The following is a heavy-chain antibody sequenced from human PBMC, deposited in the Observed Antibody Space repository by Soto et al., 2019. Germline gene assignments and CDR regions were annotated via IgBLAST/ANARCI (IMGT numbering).Heavy chain of an antibody. J-gene: IGHJ6*03. D-gene: IGHD6-19*01. Sequence: QITLKESGPTLVKPTQTLTLTCTFSGFSLSTSGVGVGWIRQPPGKALAWLALIYWDDDKRYSPSLKSRPTITKDTTKNQVVLTMTNMDPVDTATYYCAQSVAGAYYYYMDVWGKGTTVTVSS. V-gene: IGHV2-5*02. CDR2: IYWDDDK. CDR1: GFSLSTSGVG. CDR3: AQSVAGAYYYYMDV.